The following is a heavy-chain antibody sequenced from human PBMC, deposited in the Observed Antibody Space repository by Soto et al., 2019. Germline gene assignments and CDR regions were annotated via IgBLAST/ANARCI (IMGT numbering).Heavy chain of an antibody. CDR2: ISSIISYI. CDR1: EFTFRSFS. D-gene: IGHD6-19*01. V-gene: IGHV3-21*01. CDR3: ARRLGIAVAGYGMDF. J-gene: IGHJ6*02. Sequence: GGPLRPSCAASEFTFRSFSMNWVREAPGKGLEWVSSISSIISYIYYANSRKGRFTTTRDNANNSLELQINSLRAEYMAVYDCARRLGIAVAGYGMDFWGQGPTVTVSS.